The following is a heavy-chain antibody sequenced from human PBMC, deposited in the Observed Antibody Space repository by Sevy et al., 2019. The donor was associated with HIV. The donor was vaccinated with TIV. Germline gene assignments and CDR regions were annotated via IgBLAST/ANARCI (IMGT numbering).Heavy chain of an antibody. V-gene: IGHV1-69*13. CDR3: ARDGTYYYGSGRSENYYYYYMDV. CDR2: IIPIFGTA. J-gene: IGHJ6*03. CDR1: GGTFSSYA. D-gene: IGHD3-10*01. Sequence: ASVKVSCKASGGTFSSYAISWVRQAPGQGLEWMGRIIPIFGTANYAQKFQGRVTITADESTSTAYMELSSLRSEDTAGYYCARDGTYYYGSGRSENYYYYYMDVWGKGTTVTVSS.